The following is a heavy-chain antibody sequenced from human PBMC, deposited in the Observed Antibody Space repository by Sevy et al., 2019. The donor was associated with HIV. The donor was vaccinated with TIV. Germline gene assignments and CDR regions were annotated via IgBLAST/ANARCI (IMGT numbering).Heavy chain of an antibody. CDR2: IYPSDSDT. Sequence: GESLKISCKGSGYRFTSYWSAWVRQMPGKGLEWMGIIYPSDSDTTYSPSFQGQVTISVDKSISTAYLQWSSLKASDTAMYYCASPVSYGSGSNDAFDIWGQGTMVTVSS. J-gene: IGHJ3*02. D-gene: IGHD3-10*01. CDR3: ASPVSYGSGSNDAFDI. CDR1: GYRFTSYW. V-gene: IGHV5-51*01.